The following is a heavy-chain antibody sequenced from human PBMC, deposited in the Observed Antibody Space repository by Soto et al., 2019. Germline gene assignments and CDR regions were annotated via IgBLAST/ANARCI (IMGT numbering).Heavy chain of an antibody. D-gene: IGHD6-6*01. CDR3: ARVRRIAARSPLSVHGMAV. Sequence: SVKVSCKASGGTFSSYAISWVRQAPGQGLEWMGGIIPIFGTANYAQKFQGGVTITADESTSTAYMELSSLRSEDTAVYYCARVRRIAARSPLSVHGMAVWGQGTTVTVSS. V-gene: IGHV1-69*13. CDR2: IIPIFGTA. J-gene: IGHJ6*02. CDR1: GGTFSSYA.